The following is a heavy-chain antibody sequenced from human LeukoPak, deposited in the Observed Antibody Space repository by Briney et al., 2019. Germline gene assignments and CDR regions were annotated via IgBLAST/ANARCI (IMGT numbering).Heavy chain of an antibody. CDR3: ARHRYYYDSSGYYFDY. D-gene: IGHD3-22*01. CDR1: GYSFTGYW. V-gene: IGHV5-51*01. J-gene: IGHJ4*02. Sequence: GESLKISCKGSGYSFTGYWIGWVRQMPGKGLEWMGIIYPGDSDTRYSPSFQGQVTISADKSISTAYLQWSSLKASDTAMYYCARHRYYYDSSGYYFDYWGQGTLVTVAS. CDR2: IYPGDSDT.